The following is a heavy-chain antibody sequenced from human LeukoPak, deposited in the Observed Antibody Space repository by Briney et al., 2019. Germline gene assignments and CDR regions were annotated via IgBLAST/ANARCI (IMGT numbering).Heavy chain of an antibody. CDR2: IYYDEST. Sequence: SETLSLTCSVSGGSISDYYWSWIRQPPGKGLEWIGNIYYDESTNHNPSLKSRDTISVDTSKSQFSLKLSSVTAADTAVYYCARHGRGYSNGVFDYWGQGTRVTVSS. CDR1: GGSISDYY. D-gene: IGHD5-18*01. CDR3: ARHGRGYSNGVFDY. V-gene: IGHV4-59*08. J-gene: IGHJ4*02.